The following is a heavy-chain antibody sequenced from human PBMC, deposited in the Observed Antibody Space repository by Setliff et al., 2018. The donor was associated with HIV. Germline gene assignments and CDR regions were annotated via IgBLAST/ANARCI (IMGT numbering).Heavy chain of an antibody. CDR1: GGSISGYH. CDR2: IYTSRGT. D-gene: IGHD6-13*01. Sequence: SETLSLTCTVSGGSISGYHWDWLRQTPGKGLEWIGYIYTSRGTNYNHSLRTRVIISVDTSNQFSLRLSSVTAADAAVYYCARSPSYRSSWEYYFDYWGQGILVTVSS. CDR3: ARSPSYRSSWEYYFDY. V-gene: IGHV4-4*09. J-gene: IGHJ4*02.